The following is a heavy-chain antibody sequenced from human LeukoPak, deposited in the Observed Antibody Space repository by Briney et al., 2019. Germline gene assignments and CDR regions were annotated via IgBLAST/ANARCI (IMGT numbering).Heavy chain of an antibody. D-gene: IGHD3-22*01. CDR3: ARVRSSYYYESSGYYHYDAFDI. CDR2: ISSSSSTI. CDR1: GFTFSSYS. V-gene: IGHV3-48*01. Sequence: GGSLRLSCAASGFTFSSYSMNWVRQAPGKGLEWVSYISSSSSTIYYADSVRGRFTISGDNAKNSLYLQMNSLRAEDTAVYYCARVRSSYYYESSGYYHYDAFDIWGRGTMVTVSS. J-gene: IGHJ3*02.